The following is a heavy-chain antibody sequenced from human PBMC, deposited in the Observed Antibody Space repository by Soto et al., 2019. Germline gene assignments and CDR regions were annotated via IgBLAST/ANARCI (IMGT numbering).Heavy chain of an antibody. V-gene: IGHV4-59*01. CDR2: IYDSGST. CDR3: AAFYYAILTGHFVFDI. J-gene: IGHJ3*02. D-gene: IGHD3-9*01. Sequence: PSETLSLTCTVSGASFSHFYWSWIRQAPGKGLEWLGYIYDSGSTNYNPSVKSRVTMSVDTSKTQFSLDLGSVTAADTAVYFCAAFYYAILTGHFVFDIWGHGKMVTVPS. CDR1: GASFSHFY.